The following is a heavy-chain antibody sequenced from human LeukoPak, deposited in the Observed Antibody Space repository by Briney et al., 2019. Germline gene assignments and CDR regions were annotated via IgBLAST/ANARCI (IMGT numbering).Heavy chain of an antibody. Sequence: GGTLRLSCAASGFTFSSYGMSWVRQAPGKGLEWVSYISSSGSTIYYADSVKGRFTISRDNAKNSLYLQMNSLRAEDTAVYYCAELGITMIGGVWGKGTTVTISS. V-gene: IGHV3-48*04. J-gene: IGHJ6*04. CDR3: AELGITMIGGV. CDR2: ISSSGSTI. CDR1: GFTFSSYG. D-gene: IGHD3-10*02.